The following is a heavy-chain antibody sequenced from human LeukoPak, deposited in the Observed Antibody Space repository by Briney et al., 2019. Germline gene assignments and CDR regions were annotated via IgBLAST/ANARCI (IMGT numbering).Heavy chain of an antibody. D-gene: IGHD5-12*01. CDR2: IHQDGREK. Sequence: GGSLRLSCEAYGLTFKNYWMNWVRRAPGKGLEWVANIHQDGREKYYVDSVKGRFTISRDHAKNSLYLQLNSLRTDDTAVYYCATTSSGYADYFDCWGQGTLVTVSS. J-gene: IGHJ4*02. V-gene: IGHV3-7*01. CDR3: ATTSSGYADYFDC. CDR1: GLTFKNYW.